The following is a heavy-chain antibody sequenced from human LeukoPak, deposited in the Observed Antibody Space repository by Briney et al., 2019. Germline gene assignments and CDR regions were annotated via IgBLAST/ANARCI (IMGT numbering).Heavy chain of an antibody. CDR2: IYYSGST. V-gene: IGHV4-59*08. Sequence: PSETLSLTCTVSGGSIRNYYWSWIRQPPGKGLEWIGYIYYSGSTNYNPSLKSRVTISVDTSKNQFSLKLNSVTAADTAVYYCARHLAGHFGGFYFDYWGQGTLVTVSS. CDR1: GGSIRNYY. J-gene: IGHJ4*02. CDR3: ARHLAGHFGGFYFDY. D-gene: IGHD2-21*01.